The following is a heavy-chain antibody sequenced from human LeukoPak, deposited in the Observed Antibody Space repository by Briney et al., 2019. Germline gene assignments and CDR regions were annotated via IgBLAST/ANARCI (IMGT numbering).Heavy chain of an antibody. V-gene: IGHV3-23*01. CDR1: GFTFSSSA. CDR2: ISASGGST. D-gene: IGHD1-26*01. Sequence: GGSLRLSCAASGFTFSSSAMSWVRQVPGKGLEWVSGISASGGSTYYADSVKGRFTISRDNSKNTLYLQMNSLRTEDAAVYYCAKGRVGANGYYYYGMDVWGQGTTVTVSS. J-gene: IGHJ6*02. CDR3: AKGRVGANGYYYYGMDV.